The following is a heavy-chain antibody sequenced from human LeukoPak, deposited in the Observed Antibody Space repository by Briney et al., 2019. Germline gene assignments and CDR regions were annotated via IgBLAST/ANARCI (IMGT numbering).Heavy chain of an antibody. CDR3: ARDGGIYYFDS. J-gene: IGHJ4*02. CDR2: IAGGSNTI. Sequence: GGSLRLSCAASGFTFSNYGMNGVRQAPGKGREWVSSIAGGSNTINYADSVKGRFTISRDNSKNTLDLQMNSLKTEDTAVYYCARDGGIYYFDSWGQGTLVTVSS. D-gene: IGHD3-16*01. CDR1: GFTFSNYG. V-gene: IGHV3-21*01.